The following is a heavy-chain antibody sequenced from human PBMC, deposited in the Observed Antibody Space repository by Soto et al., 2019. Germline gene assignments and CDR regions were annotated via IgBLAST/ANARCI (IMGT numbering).Heavy chain of an antibody. CDR2: LSGSGSRT. CDR3: ARGNGEVY. D-gene: IGHD4-17*01. CDR1: GFPFVIYS. V-gene: IGHV3-23*01. Sequence: GGSLRLSCTASGFPFVIYSWVSVRQAPGKGLEWVSILSGSGSRTYYADSVKGRFTISRDNSENKMTLHMNSLRADDTAVYYCARGNGEVYWGQGTLVTVSS. J-gene: IGHJ4*02.